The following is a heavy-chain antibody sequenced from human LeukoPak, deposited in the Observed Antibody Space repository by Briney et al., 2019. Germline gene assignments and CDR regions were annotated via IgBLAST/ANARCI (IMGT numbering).Heavy chain of an antibody. CDR2: VFYSGST. D-gene: IGHD2-15*01. V-gene: IGHV4-39*07. CDR3: ARVAVVVVAATLGGWFDP. J-gene: IGHJ5*02. Sequence: SETLSLTCTVSGGSISTNAYYWAWIRQPPGKGLEWIGSVFYSGSTYSNPSLESRLTISVDTSKNHFSLKLSSVTAADTAVYYCARVAVVVVAATLGGWFDPWGQGTLVTVSS. CDR1: GGSISTNAYY.